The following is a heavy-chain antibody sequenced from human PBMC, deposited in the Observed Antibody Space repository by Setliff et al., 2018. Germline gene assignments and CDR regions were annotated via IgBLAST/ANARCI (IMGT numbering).Heavy chain of an antibody. CDR1: GASFSDYY. Sequence: SETLSLTCAVSGASFSDYYWNWIRQSPGKGLEWIGYIYYSGSTNYNPSLKSRVTISIDTSKNQFSLNLYSVTAADTAVYYCARAFDSSGYYGESHTHYFDNWGQGTLVTVSS. CDR3: ARAFDSSGYYGESHTHYFDN. CDR2: IYYSGST. J-gene: IGHJ4*02. D-gene: IGHD3-22*01. V-gene: IGHV4-59*08.